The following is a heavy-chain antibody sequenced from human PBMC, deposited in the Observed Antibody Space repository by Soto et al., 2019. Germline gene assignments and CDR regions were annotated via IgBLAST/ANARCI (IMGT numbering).Heavy chain of an antibody. Sequence: GGSLRLSCAASGFTFSGSAMHWVRQASGKGLEWVGRIRSKANSYATAYAASVKGRFTISRDDSKNTAYLQMNSLKTEDTAVYYCTRPGYCSSTSCPPVVDYYYYMDVWGKGTTVTVSS. CDR2: IRSKANSYAT. CDR3: TRPGYCSSTSCPPVVDYYYYMDV. V-gene: IGHV3-73*01. CDR1: GFTFSGSA. D-gene: IGHD2-2*01. J-gene: IGHJ6*03.